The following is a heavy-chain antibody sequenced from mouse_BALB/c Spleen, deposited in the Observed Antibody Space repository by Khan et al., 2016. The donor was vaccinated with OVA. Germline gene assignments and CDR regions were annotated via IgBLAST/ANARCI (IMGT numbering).Heavy chain of an antibody. V-gene: IGHV3-2*02. CDR3: ARKDYYDYDPFPY. CDR2: ISYSGNI. Sequence: QLEESGPGLVKPSQSLSLTCTVTGYSITSEYTWNWLRQFPGNKLEWMGFISYSGNIRYNPSLKSRISITRDTSKNQFFLQLNSVTSEDTATYYWARKDYYDYDPFPYWGQGTLVTVSA. CDR1: GYSITSEYT. D-gene: IGHD2-4*01. J-gene: IGHJ3*01.